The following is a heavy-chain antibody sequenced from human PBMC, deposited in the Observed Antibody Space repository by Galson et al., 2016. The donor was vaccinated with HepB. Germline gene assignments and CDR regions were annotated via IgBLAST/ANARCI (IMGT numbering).Heavy chain of an antibody. J-gene: IGHJ3*02. V-gene: IGHV3-21*01. Sequence: SLRLSCAASGFTLRSYYMNWVRQAPGKGLEWVSCISSGSSYIYYADSVKGRFTISRDNAKNSLDLQMNSLRAEDTAVYYCARDRGMATILDAFDIWGQGTMVTVSS. CDR3: ARDRGMATILDAFDI. D-gene: IGHD5-24*01. CDR2: ISSGSSYI. CDR1: GFTLRSYY.